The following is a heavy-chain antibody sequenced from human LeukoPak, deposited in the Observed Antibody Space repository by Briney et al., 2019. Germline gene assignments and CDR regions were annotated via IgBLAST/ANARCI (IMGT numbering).Heavy chain of an antibody. CDR3: AGHHPRNTVDF. CDR2: ISDIGSI. Sequence: SETLSLTCTVSGGSISSYYWSWIRQPPGEGLEWIAYISDIGSINYNPSLKSRVTVSLDTSKNQFSLKLSSVTAADTAVYYCAGHHPRNTVDFWGQGTLVTVSS. CDR1: GGSISSYY. D-gene: IGHD2/OR15-2a*01. V-gene: IGHV4-59*08. J-gene: IGHJ4*02.